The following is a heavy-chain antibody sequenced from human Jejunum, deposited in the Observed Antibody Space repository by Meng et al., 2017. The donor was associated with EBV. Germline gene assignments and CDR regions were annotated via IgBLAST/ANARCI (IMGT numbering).Heavy chain of an antibody. Sequence: LDSGGGLVQPGGSLALACAAPGFTFSSYAINWVRQAPGKGLEWVSTISGSGAGTYYADSVKGRFTISRDNSKNTLYLQLDSLTAEDTAVYYCAKAHYFETSGPLDYWGQGTLVTVSS. D-gene: IGHD3-22*01. V-gene: IGHV3-23*01. CDR2: ISGSGAGT. CDR1: GFTFSSYA. J-gene: IGHJ4*02. CDR3: AKAHYFETSGPLDY.